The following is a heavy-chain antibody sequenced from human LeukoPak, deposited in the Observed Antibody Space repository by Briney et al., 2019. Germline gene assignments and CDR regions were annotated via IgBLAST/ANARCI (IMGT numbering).Heavy chain of an antibody. CDR1: GYTFSNYG. CDR3: TRDCEYSTSSASNY. Sequence: EASVTVSCKASGYTFSNYGITWVRQAPGQGLEWMGWISAYNGNTNYAQKLQGRVTMTTDTSTSTAYMELRSLRSDDTAVYYCTRDCEYSTSSASNYWGQGTLVTVSS. CDR2: ISAYNGNT. V-gene: IGHV1-18*01. D-gene: IGHD6-6*01. J-gene: IGHJ4*02.